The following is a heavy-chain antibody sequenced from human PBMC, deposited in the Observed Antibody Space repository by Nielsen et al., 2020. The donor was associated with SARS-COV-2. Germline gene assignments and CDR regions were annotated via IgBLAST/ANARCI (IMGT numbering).Heavy chain of an antibody. Sequence: GESLKISCAASGFTFSNAWMSWVRQAPGKGLEWVGRIKSKTDGGTTDYAAPVKGRFTISRDDSKNTLYLQMNSLKTEDTAVYYCTTDPWNYGFDYWGQGTLVTVSS. CDR1: GFTFSNAW. J-gene: IGHJ4*02. D-gene: IGHD1-7*01. CDR3: TTDPWNYGFDY. V-gene: IGHV3-15*01. CDR2: IKSKTDGGTT.